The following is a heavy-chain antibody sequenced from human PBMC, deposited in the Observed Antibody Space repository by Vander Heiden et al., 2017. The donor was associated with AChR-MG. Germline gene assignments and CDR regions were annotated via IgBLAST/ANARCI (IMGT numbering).Heavy chain of an antibody. CDR1: ADPISSYY. J-gene: IGHJ6*02. V-gene: IGHV4-59*08. Sequence: QVQPQESGPGLVKPSETLSLTCPVSADPISSYYLSWVRQPPGKGLEWLGYVYDAGSTTYNPSLKGRVTISVDTSKNQISLRLSSVTAADTALYYCASQRGGWRYYYGLDVWGQGTTVTVSS. CDR2: VYDAGST. CDR3: ASQRGGWRYYYGLDV. D-gene: IGHD6-19*01.